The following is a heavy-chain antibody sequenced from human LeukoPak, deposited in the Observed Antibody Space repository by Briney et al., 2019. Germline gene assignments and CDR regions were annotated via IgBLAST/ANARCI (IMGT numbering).Heavy chain of an antibody. CDR3: ARRIAAAGDYFDC. J-gene: IGHJ4*02. V-gene: IGHV4-30-2*03. CDR1: GGSISSGDYY. D-gene: IGHD6-13*01. CDR2: IYYSGST. Sequence: SQTLSLTCTVPGGSISSGDYYWSWIRQHPGKGLEWIGSIYYSGSTYYNPSLKSRVTISVDTSKNQFSLKLSSVTAADTAVYYCARRIAAAGDYFDCWGQGTLVTVSS.